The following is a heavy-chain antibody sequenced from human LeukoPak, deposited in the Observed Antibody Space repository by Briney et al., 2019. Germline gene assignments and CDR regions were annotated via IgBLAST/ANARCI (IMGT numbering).Heavy chain of an antibody. Sequence: GGSLRLSCATSGFSFDDYAMHWVRQAPGKGLEWVSGITWNSGSTGYADSVKGRFTISRDNAKNSLFVQMNSLRAEDTALYYCAKDACSGTSCSFDYWGQGTLVTVSS. CDR3: AKDACSGTSCSFDY. CDR1: GFSFDDYA. CDR2: ITWNSGST. V-gene: IGHV3-9*01. D-gene: IGHD2-2*01. J-gene: IGHJ4*02.